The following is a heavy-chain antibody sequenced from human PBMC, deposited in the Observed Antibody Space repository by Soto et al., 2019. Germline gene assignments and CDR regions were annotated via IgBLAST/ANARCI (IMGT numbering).Heavy chain of an antibody. Sequence: PGGSLRLSCAASGFTFSSYAMSWVRQAPGKGLEWVSAISGSGGSTYYADSVKGRFTISRDNSKNTLYLQMNSLRAEDTAVYYCAKVDDFWSANNWFDPWGQGTLVTVSS. J-gene: IGHJ5*02. CDR1: GFTFSSYA. CDR2: ISGSGGST. D-gene: IGHD3-3*01. V-gene: IGHV3-23*01. CDR3: AKVDDFWSANNWFDP.